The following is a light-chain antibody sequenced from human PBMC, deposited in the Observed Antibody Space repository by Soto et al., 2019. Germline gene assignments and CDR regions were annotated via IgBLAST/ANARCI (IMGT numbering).Light chain of an antibody. Sequence: EIVMTQSPATLSVSPGERATLSCRASQSVTSNLAWYQQKPGQAPRLLMYGVSTRATGIPARFGGSGSATEFTLTISSMQSADFAVYYCQQYRQWPLTFGGGTKVDIK. CDR2: GVS. CDR1: QSVTSN. V-gene: IGKV3-15*01. CDR3: QQYRQWPLT. J-gene: IGKJ4*01.